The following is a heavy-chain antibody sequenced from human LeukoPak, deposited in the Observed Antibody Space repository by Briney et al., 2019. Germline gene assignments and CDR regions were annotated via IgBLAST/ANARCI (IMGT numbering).Heavy chain of an antibody. D-gene: IGHD6-13*01. CDR3: ARGRGSSSWYHFDY. V-gene: IGHV3-33*01. Sequence: GGSLRLSCAASGFTFSSYGMHWVRQAPGKGLEWVAVIWYDGSNKYYADSVKGRFTNSRDNSKNTLYLQMNSLRAEDTAVYYCARGRGSSSWYHFDYWGQGTLVTVSS. CDR1: GFTFSSYG. CDR2: IWYDGSNK. J-gene: IGHJ4*02.